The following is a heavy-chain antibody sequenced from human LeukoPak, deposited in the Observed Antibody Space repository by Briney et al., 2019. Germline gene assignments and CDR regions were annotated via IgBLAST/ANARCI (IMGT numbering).Heavy chain of an antibody. D-gene: IGHD3-3*01. Sequence: GGSLRLSRVVSGFTVSGDYISWFRQAPGKGLEWVSVLYYGVSTFCKDSVKGRFTTSGDNFKNTVYLQMNSLRAEDTGVYYCARDGYEFWSGYYHGAYFDYWGQGTLVTVSS. CDR3: ARDGYEFWSGYYHGAYFDY. CDR2: LYYGVST. J-gene: IGHJ4*02. V-gene: IGHV3-53*01. CDR1: GFTVSGDY.